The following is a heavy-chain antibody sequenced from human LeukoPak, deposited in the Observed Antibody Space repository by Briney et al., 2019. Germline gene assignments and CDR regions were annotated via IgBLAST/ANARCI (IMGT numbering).Heavy chain of an antibody. V-gene: IGHV3-74*01. D-gene: IGHD3-22*01. Sequence: PEGSLRLSCAASGFTFSKYWMHWVRQVPGKGLVWVSLINGDGSTTNYADFVKGRFTISRDNAKNTLSLQVNSMRADDTAVYYCATGNYYDSRGYYTFGYWGQGTLVTVSS. CDR1: GFTFSKYW. CDR3: ATGNYYDSRGYYTFGY. CDR2: INGDGSTT. J-gene: IGHJ1*01.